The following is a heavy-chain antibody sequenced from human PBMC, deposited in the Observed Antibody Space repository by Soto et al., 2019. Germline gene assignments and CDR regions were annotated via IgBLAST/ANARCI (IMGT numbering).Heavy chain of an antibody. Sequence: SESLSLTCTVSGGSISSGGYYWSWIRQHPGKGLEWIGYIYYSGSTYYNPSLKSRDTISVDTSKNQFSLKLSSVTAEDTAVYYCARDSPGADPWGQGTLVTVSS. CDR3: ARDSPGADP. D-gene: IGHD3-10*01. CDR1: GGSISSGGYY. CDR2: IYYSGST. J-gene: IGHJ5*02. V-gene: IGHV4-31*03.